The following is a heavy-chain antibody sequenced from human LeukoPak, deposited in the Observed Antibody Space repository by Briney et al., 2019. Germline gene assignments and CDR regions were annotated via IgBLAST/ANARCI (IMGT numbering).Heavy chain of an antibody. D-gene: IGHD5-18*01. CDR3: ARGRTAMVTRGPFDY. Sequence: SETLSLTCTVSGGSISSYYWSWIRQPPEKGLEWLVYIYYSGSTNYNPSLKSRVTISVDTSKNQFSLKLSSVTAADTAVYYCARGRTAMVTRGPFDYWGQGTLVTVSS. V-gene: IGHV4-59*01. J-gene: IGHJ4*02. CDR2: IYYSGST. CDR1: GGSISSYY.